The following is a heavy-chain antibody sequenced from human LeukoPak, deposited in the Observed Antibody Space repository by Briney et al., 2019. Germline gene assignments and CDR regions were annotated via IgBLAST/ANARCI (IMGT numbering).Heavy chain of an antibody. J-gene: IGHJ6*02. CDR2: IYYSGST. D-gene: IGHD5-18*01. CDR1: GGSISSYY. CDR3: ARDDPARYGPHYYGMDV. Sequence: PSETLSLTCTVSGGSISSYYWSWIRQPPGKGLEWIGYIYYSGSTNYNPSVKSRVTISVDTSKNQFSLKLSSVTAADAAVYYCARDDPARYGPHYYGMDVWGQGTTVTVSS. V-gene: IGHV4-59*01.